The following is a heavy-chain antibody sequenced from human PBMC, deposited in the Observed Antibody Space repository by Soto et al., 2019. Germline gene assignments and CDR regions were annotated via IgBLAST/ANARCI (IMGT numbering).Heavy chain of an antibody. J-gene: IGHJ5*02. CDR3: ARADYDFWSGYCVDNWFDR. D-gene: IGHD3-3*01. CDR2: ISYDGSNK. CDR1: GFTFSSYA. V-gene: IGHV3-30-3*01. Sequence: GGSLRLSCAASGFTFSSYAMHWVRQAPGKGLEWVAVISYDGSNKYYADSVKGRFTISRDNSKNTLYLQMNSLRAEDTAVYYCARADYDFWSGYCVDNWFDRGGQRT.